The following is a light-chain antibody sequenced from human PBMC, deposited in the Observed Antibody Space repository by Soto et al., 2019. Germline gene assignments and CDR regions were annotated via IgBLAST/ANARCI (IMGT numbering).Light chain of an antibody. J-gene: IGKJ1*01. V-gene: IGKV1-5*03. CDR2: MAS. Sequence: DIQMTQSPSTLSASVGDRVSITCRAGQSVSTWLAWYQQKPGKAPQVLISMASTLESGVPSRFSGSGSGTEFTLTISSLQPDDFATYYCQQYNSHSPWTFGQGTKVDIK. CDR3: QQYNSHSPWT. CDR1: QSVSTW.